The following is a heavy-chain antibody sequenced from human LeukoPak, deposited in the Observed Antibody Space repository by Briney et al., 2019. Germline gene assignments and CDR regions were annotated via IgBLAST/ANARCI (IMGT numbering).Heavy chain of an antibody. Sequence: GGSLRLSCAASGFTFSPYWMSWLRHAPGKGLEWVATIKEDGSEEYYVDSVKGRFTISRDNAKNSLYLQMSSLRAEDTAVYYCARLAPYYGTGIIWGQGTVVTVSS. V-gene: IGHV3-7*01. J-gene: IGHJ3*02. CDR1: GFTFSPYW. CDR2: IKEDGSEE. CDR3: ARLAPYYGTGII. D-gene: IGHD3-10*01.